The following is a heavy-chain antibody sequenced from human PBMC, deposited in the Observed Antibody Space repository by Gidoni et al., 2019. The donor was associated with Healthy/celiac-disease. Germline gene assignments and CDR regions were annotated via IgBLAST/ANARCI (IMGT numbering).Heavy chain of an antibody. V-gene: IGHV3-30*18. CDR3: AKGSYGLWWYFDY. J-gene: IGHJ4*02. CDR1: GFTFSSYG. Sequence: QVQLVESGGGVVQPGRSLRLSCAASGFTFSSYGMHWVRQAPGKGLEWVAVISYDGSNKYYADSVKGRFTISRDNSKNTLYLQMNSLRAEDTAVYYCAKGSYGLWWYFDYWGQGTLVTVSS. D-gene: IGHD5-18*01. CDR2: ISYDGSNK.